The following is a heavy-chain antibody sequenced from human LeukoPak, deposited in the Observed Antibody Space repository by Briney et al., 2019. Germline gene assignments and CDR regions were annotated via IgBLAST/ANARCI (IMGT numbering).Heavy chain of an antibody. D-gene: IGHD3-3*01. CDR2: IYYSGST. V-gene: IGHV4-31*03. J-gene: IGHJ4*02. CDR3: ARTRRGVIDY. CDR1: GGSISSGGYY. Sequence: SETLSLTCTVSGGSISSGGYYWSWIRQHPGKGLEWIGYIYYSGSTYYNPSLESRVTISVDTSKNQFSLKLSSVTAADTAVYYCARTRRGVIDYWGQGTLVTVSS.